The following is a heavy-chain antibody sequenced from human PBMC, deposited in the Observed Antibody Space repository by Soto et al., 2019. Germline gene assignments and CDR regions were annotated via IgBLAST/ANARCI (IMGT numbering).Heavy chain of an antibody. CDR1: GYTFTNYD. D-gene: IGHD1-26*01. CDR3: ARMATSGTLNWFDP. V-gene: IGHV1-8*01. CDR2: MNPNSANT. Sequence: QAQLVQSGAEVKEPGASVKVSCKASGYTFTNYDISWVRQATGQGLEWMGWMNPNSANTGYAQKFQGRVSMTRDTSINIAYMALSSLRSEDTAIYYCARMATSGTLNWFDPWGQGTLVTVSS. J-gene: IGHJ5*02.